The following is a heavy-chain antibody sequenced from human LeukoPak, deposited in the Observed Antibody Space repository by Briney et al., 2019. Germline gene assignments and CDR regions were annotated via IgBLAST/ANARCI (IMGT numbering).Heavy chain of an antibody. CDR1: GFTFSSYS. V-gene: IGHV3-74*01. CDR2: VNTDGRTT. J-gene: IGHJ4*02. Sequence: GGSLRLSCAASGFTFSSYSMNWVRQAPGKGLVWVSRVNTDGRTTNYADSVRGRFTISRDNAKNSLYLQMHSLGAEDTAVYYCARDRSSDWHFDYWGQGTLVTVSS. CDR3: ARDRSSDWHFDY. D-gene: IGHD6-19*01.